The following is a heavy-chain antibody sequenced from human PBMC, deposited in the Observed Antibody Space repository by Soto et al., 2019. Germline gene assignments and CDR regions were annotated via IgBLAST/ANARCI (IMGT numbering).Heavy chain of an antibody. V-gene: IGHV4-59*01. CDR2: IYYSGST. Sequence: SETLSLTCTVSGGSISSYYWSWSRQPPGKGLEWIGYIYYSGSTNYNPSLKSRVTISVDTSKNQFSLKLSSVTAADTAVYYCARARGYSGYDSPVYYYYYGMDVWGQGTTVTVSS. J-gene: IGHJ6*02. CDR1: GGSISSYY. D-gene: IGHD5-12*01. CDR3: ARARGYSGYDSPVYYYYYGMDV.